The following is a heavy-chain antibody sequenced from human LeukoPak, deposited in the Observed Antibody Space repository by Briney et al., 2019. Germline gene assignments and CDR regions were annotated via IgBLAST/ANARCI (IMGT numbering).Heavy chain of an antibody. CDR2: IYYSGST. CDR3: ARQYDILTGSPQKASFGY. V-gene: IGHV4-39*01. J-gene: IGHJ4*02. Sequence: SETLSLTCTVSGGSISSSSYYWGWIRQPPGKGLEWIGSIYYSGSTYYNPSLKSRVTISVDTSKNQFSLKLSSVTAADTAVYYCARQYDILTGSPQKASFGYWGQGTLVTVSS. CDR1: GGSISSSSYY. D-gene: IGHD3-9*01.